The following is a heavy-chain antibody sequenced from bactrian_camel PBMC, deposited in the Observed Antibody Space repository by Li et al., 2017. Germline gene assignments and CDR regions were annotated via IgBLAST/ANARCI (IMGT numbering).Heavy chain of an antibody. J-gene: IGHJ4*01. V-gene: IGHV3S60*01. D-gene: IGHD5*01. CDR2: MGPDGST. Sequence: HVQLVESGGVSVQAGGSLRLSCKASGFTFEDDDSDMGWYRQAPGHDCELVSTMGPDGSTAYADFAKGRFTISRDNAKRTVYLQMNSLLPEDTAMYYCAADSVGRCRARGWVERPSVAAYDYWGQGTQVTVS. CDR1: GFTFEDDDSD. CDR3: AADSVGRCRARGWVERPSVAAYDY.